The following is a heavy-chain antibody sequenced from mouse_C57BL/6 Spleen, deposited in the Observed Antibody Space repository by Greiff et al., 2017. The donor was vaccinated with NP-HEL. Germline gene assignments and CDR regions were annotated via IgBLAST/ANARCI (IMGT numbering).Heavy chain of an antibody. J-gene: IGHJ4*01. V-gene: IGHV2-5*01. CDR3: AKNWGFITTVVATSNYYAMDY. D-gene: IGHD1-1*01. CDR2: IWRGGST. Sequence: QVQLQQSGPGLVQPSQSLSITCTVSGFSLTSYGVHWVRQSPGKGLEWLGVIWRGGSTDYNAAFMSRLSITKDNSKSQVFFKMNSLQADDTAIYYCAKNWGFITTVVATSNYYAMDYWGQGTSVTVSS. CDR1: GFSLTSYG.